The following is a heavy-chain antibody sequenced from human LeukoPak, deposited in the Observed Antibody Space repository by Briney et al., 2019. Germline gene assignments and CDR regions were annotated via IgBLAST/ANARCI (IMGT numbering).Heavy chain of an antibody. J-gene: IGHJ4*02. CDR3: ATRCGGDCYLAFDY. CDR1: GGTFSSYT. D-gene: IGHD2-21*01. CDR2: IIPFLGIA. Sequence: GASVKVSCKTSGGTFSSYTISWVRQAPGQGLEWIGRIIPFLGIANYAQKFQGRVTITADKSTSTAYMELSSLRSEDTAVYYCATRCGGDCYLAFDYWGQGTLVTVSS. V-gene: IGHV1-69*02.